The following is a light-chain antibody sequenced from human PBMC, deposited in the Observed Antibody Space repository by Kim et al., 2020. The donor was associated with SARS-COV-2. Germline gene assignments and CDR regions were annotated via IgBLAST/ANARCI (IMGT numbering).Light chain of an antibody. V-gene: IGLV1-44*01. J-gene: IGLJ3*02. Sequence: GQLFTISCSGTSSNVRSNSTNSYQHRPGTAPTLLFYSKKHPPSGVPDLFSAAKAGTSASLPISGLQSEDEADYYCAAWDDSLNGPVFGGGTQLTVL. CDR3: AAWDDSLNGPV. CDR2: SKK. CDR1: SSNVRSNS.